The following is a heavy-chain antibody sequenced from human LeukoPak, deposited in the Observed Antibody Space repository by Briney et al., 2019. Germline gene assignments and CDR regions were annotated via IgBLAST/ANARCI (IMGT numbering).Heavy chain of an antibody. CDR1: GFTFNNYS. D-gene: IGHD3-3*01. V-gene: IGHV3-64*01. J-gene: IGHJ4*02. CDR3: ARGVAPSRY. CDR2: ISSNGGTT. Sequence: GGSLGLSCTASGFTFNNYSMHWVRQAPGQGLEYVSTISSNGGTTYYANSVKGRFTISRDNSKNTLYLQMGSLRVEDMAVYYCARGVAPSRYWGQGTLVTVSS.